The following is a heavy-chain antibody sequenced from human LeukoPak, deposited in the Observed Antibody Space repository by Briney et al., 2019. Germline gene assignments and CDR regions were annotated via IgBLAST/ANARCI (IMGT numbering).Heavy chain of an antibody. CDR2: INHSGST. V-gene: IGHV4-34*01. CDR3: ARGVSSYY. J-gene: IGHJ4*02. Sequence: SETLSLTCAVYGGSFSGYYWSWIRQPPGKGLEWIGEINHSGSTNYNPSLKRRVPLPVDTSKNQFSLKRSSVTAADTALYYCARGVSSYYWGQGTLVTVPS. CDR1: GGSFSGYY. D-gene: IGHD6-13*01.